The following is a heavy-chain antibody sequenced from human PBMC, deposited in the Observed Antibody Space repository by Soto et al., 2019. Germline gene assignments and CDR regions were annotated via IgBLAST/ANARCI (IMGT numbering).Heavy chain of an antibody. J-gene: IGHJ4*02. CDR2: ISYDGSNK. CDR3: AKDRGEQWPSFDY. Sequence: GESLKISCAASGFIFSIYGMHWVRQAPGKGLGWVAVISYDGSNKYYADSVKGRFTISRDNSKNTLYLQINSLRAEDTAVYYCAKDRGEQWPSFDYWGQGTLVTVSS. D-gene: IGHD6-19*01. V-gene: IGHV3-30*18. CDR1: GFIFSIYG.